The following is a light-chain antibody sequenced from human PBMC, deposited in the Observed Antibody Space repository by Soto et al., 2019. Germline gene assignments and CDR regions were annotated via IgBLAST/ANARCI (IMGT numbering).Light chain of an antibody. J-gene: IGLJ1*01. CDR3: SSYTSSSLYV. Sequence: QSALTQPASVSGSPGQSITISCTGTSSDVGGSNFVSWYQQHPGKAPKLMIYDVSDRPSGVSNRFSGSKSGNTASLTISGLQAEDEADYYCSSYTSSSLYVFGTGTKLTVL. CDR1: SSDVGGSNF. V-gene: IGLV2-14*03. CDR2: DVS.